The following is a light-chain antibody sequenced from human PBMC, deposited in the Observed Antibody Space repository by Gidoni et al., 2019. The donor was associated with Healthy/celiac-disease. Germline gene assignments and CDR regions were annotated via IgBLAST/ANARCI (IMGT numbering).Light chain of an antibody. CDR1: QGISRW. Sequence: DIQMTQSPSSVSASVGVRVTITCRASQGISRWLTWDQQKPGKAPKLLIYAASSLQSVVPSRFSGSGSGTDFTLTISSLQPEDFATFYCQQANSFPLTFXGXTKVEIK. CDR2: AAS. J-gene: IGKJ4*01. CDR3: QQANSFPLT. V-gene: IGKV1-12*01.